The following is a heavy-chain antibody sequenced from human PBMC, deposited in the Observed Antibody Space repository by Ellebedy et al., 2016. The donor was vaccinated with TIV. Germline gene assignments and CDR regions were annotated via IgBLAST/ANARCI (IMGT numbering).Heavy chain of an antibody. CDR2: IKQDGSEK. CDR1: GFTFSNYW. CDR3: ASRIQSNFDH. D-gene: IGHD2-21*01. J-gene: IGHJ4*02. V-gene: IGHV3-7*01. Sequence: GGSLRLSCAASGFTFSNYWMTWVRQAPGKGLEWVANIKQDGSEKYYVDSVKGRFSISRDNTKNSLYLQMKSLRADDTAVYYCASRIQSNFDHWGQGTLVTVSS.